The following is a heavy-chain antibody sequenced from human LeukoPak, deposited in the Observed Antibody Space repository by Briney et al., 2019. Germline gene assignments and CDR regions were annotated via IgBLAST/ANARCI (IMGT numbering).Heavy chain of an antibody. Sequence: AGSLTLSCAASGFTFSSYWMNWARQAPGKGLEWVASINHNGNVNYYVDSVKGRFTIARDNAKNSLYLQMNSLRAEDTALHYCAIFLLPAAPGNYYYGMHVWGQSPTVTVSS. D-gene: IGHD2-2*01. CDR3: AIFLLPAAPGNYYYGMHV. J-gene: IGHJ6*01. CDR2: INHNGNVN. V-gene: IGHV3-7*03. CDR1: GFTFSSYW.